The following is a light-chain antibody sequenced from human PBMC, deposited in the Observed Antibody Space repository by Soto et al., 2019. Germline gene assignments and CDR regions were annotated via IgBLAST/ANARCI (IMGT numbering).Light chain of an antibody. CDR2: EVS. CDR1: SSDVGGYNY. Sequence: QSALTQPPSASGSPGQSVTISCTGTSSDVGGYNYVSWYQQHPGKAPKLMFYEVSKRPSGVPDRFSGSKSGNTASLTVSGLQAEDEADYYCSSYAGSNNFVFGGGTKVTVL. J-gene: IGLJ2*01. CDR3: SSYAGSNNFV. V-gene: IGLV2-8*01.